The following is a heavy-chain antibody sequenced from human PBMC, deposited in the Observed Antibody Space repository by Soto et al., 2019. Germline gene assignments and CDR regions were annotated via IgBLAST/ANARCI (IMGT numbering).Heavy chain of an antibody. CDR1: GFTFTNAW. V-gene: IGHV3-15*07. J-gene: IGHJ4*02. CDR3: TTEKGY. Sequence: EVQLVESGGGLVKPGESLRLSCAASGFTFTNAWMNWVRQAPGKGLELVGRIRSKTDGGTPDYAAPVKGRFTISRDDSKNTLYVQMNSLKTEYTAIYYCTTEKGYWGQGTLVTVSS. CDR2: IRSKTDGGTP.